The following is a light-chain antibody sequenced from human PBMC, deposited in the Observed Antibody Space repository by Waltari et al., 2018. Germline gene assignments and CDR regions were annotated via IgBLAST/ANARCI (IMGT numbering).Light chain of an antibody. Sequence: DIQLTQSPSSLSASVGDRVTITCRASQNIRKYLNWYQHKPGKAPNLLFHSASTLQRGVQSRFSGSGSEADFTLTISCLQPEDFATYYCQQSYSTLITFGQGTRLEIK. CDR3: QQSYSTLIT. CDR2: SAS. J-gene: IGKJ5*01. CDR1: QNIRKY. V-gene: IGKV1-39*01.